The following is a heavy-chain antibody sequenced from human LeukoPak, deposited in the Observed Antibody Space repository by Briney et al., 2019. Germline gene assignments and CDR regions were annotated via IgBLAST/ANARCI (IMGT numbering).Heavy chain of an antibody. V-gene: IGHV3-15*01. CDR3: TTYYGSGSYYFYFDY. CDR1: GFSFSNAW. CDR2: IKRKTDGGTT. J-gene: IGHJ4*02. Sequence: PGGSLRLSCAASGFSFSNAWMSWVRQAPGKGLEWVGRIKRKTDGGTTEYAAPVKGRFTISRDDSKNTLYLQMNSLKTEDTAVYYCTTYYGSGSYYFYFDYWGQGTLVTVSS. D-gene: IGHD3-10*01.